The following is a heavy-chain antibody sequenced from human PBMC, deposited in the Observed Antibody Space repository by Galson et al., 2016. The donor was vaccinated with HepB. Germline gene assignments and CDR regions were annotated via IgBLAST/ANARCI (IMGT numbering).Heavy chain of an antibody. J-gene: IGHJ4*02. CDR1: GFTFSDLY. CDR2: ISSGTNYT. CDR3: ATSRSWYEPIDS. V-gene: IGHV3-11*06. Sequence: SLRLSCAASGFTFSDLYVNWIRQAPGKGLEWVPYISSGTNYTNYADSVRGPFTISRDNAKNSLNLEMNSLRAVDAAVYYCATSRSWYEPIDSWGQGTLVTVSS. D-gene: IGHD6-13*01.